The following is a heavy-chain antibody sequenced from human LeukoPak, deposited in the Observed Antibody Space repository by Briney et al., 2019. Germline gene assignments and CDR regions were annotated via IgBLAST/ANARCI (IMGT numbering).Heavy chain of an antibody. Sequence: SQTLSLTCIVSGDSINNDTYYWNWIRQPAWKGLEWIGRMYVSGSSNYNPALKSRVTISVGKSKNQFSLKLSSVTAADTAVYYCARVLHGSGSLYYYYYYMDVWGKGTTVTISS. D-gene: IGHD3-10*01. V-gene: IGHV4-61*02. CDR1: GDSINNDTYY. CDR3: ARVLHGSGSLYYYYYYMDV. J-gene: IGHJ6*03. CDR2: MYVSGSS.